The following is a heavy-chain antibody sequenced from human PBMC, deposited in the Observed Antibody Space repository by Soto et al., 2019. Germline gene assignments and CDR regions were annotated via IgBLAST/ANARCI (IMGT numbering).Heavy chain of an antibody. D-gene: IGHD3-10*01. Sequence: SETLSLTCTVSGGSISSYYWSWIRQPPGKGLEWIGYIYYSGRTNYNTSIKSRVTISVDTSKNQFSLKLSSVTAADTAVYYCARESGSGFGEEDYGMDVWGQGTTVT. CDR3: ARESGSGFGEEDYGMDV. V-gene: IGHV4-59*01. CDR2: IYYSGRT. J-gene: IGHJ6*02. CDR1: GGSISSYY.